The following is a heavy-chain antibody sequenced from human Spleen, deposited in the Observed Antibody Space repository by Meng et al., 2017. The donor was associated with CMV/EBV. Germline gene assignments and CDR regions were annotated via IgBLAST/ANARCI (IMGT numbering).Heavy chain of an antibody. D-gene: IGHD3-16*01. J-gene: IGHJ5*02. CDR2: IYYSGTT. Sequence: WIRQPPGKGLEWLGIIYYSGTTYYNPSLKSRVTISVDTSNNQFSLRRTSVTAADTAVYFCARVAYYYDATGQWGDWFDPWGQGILVTVSS. CDR3: ARVAYYYDATGQWGDWFDP. V-gene: IGHV4-39*07.